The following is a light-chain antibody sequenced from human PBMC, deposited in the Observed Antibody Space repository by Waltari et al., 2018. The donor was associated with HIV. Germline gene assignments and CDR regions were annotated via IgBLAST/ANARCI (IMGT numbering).Light chain of an antibody. CDR3: MQPTAVPSIT. CDR2: EVS. Sequence: IVITQTPLSLSVTPGQPASISCKSSQSLLHSEGNTYLYWCFQKPGHPPQILIYEVSTLFSGVPDRFSSGGAARSFSLKTSRVEAEDVEIYYCMQPTAVPSITFGQGTRLEIK. J-gene: IGKJ5*01. V-gene: IGKV2D-29*01. CDR1: QSLLHSEGNTY.